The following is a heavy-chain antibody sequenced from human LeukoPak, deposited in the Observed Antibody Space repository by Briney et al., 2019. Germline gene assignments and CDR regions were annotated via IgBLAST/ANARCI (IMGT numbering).Heavy chain of an antibody. Sequence: GGSLRLSCAASGFTFSSFGMHWVRQAPGKGLEWVALIWYDGSNKYYADSVKGRFTISRDKSKNTLYLQMNSLRAEDTAVYYCAREGGLEGSLDYWGQGTLVTVSS. V-gene: IGHV3-33*01. CDR1: GFTFSSFG. D-gene: IGHD1-26*01. J-gene: IGHJ4*02. CDR3: AREGGLEGSLDY. CDR2: IWYDGSNK.